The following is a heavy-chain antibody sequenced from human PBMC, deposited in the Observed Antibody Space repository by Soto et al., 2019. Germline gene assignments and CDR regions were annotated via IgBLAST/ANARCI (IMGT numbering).Heavy chain of an antibody. CDR2: IWYDGSNK. Sequence: QVQLVESGGGVVQPGRSLRLSCAASGFTFSSYGMHWVRQAPGKGLEWVAVIWYDGSNKYYADSVKGRFTTSRDNSKNTLYLQMNSLRAEDTAVYYCARDCAGYSSGWYQRGGFDYWGQGTMVTVCS. D-gene: IGHD6-19*01. CDR1: GFTFSSYG. V-gene: IGHV3-33*01. CDR3: ARDCAGYSSGWYQRGGFDY. J-gene: IGHJ4*02.